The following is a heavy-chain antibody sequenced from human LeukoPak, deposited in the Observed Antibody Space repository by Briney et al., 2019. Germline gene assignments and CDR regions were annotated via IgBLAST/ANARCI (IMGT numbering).Heavy chain of an antibody. CDR1: GITFSSYW. V-gene: IGHV3-74*01. J-gene: IGHJ4*02. CDR3: ARGDRWHYDSSGLSEWVGF. CDR2: INSDGSST. Sequence: PGGSLRLSCAASGITFSSYWMRWVRQAPGKGLVWVSRINSDGSSTSYADSVKGRFTISRDNAKNTLYLQMNSLRAEDTAVYYCARGDRWHYDSSGLSEWVGFWGQGTLVTVSS. D-gene: IGHD3-22*01.